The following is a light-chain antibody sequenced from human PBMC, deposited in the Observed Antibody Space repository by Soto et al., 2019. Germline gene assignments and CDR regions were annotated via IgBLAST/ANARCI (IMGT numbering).Light chain of an antibody. CDR3: QQYNDWPLT. CDR2: GAF. CDR1: QSVSSS. V-gene: IGKV3-15*01. J-gene: IGKJ4*01. Sequence: EIVMTQSPATLSVSPGERATLSCRASQSVSSSLAWYQQKPGQAPRLLIYGAFARATGLPARFSGSGSGTEFTLTISGLQSEDFAVYYCQQYNDWPLTFGGGTKVDIK.